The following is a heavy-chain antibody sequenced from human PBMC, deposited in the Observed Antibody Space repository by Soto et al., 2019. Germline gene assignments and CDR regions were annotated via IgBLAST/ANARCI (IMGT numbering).Heavy chain of an antibody. J-gene: IGHJ3*02. D-gene: IGHD2-15*01. CDR2: IYPGDSTS. V-gene: IGHV5-51*01. CDR1: GYSFTSYW. Sequence: PGESLKISCKGSGYSFTSYWIGWVRQMPGKGLEWMGIIYPGDSTSTYSPSFQGQVTISVDKSISTAYLQLSSLKASDTAMYYCARIIGYCRNNDCSWTFDIWGQGTMVTVSS. CDR3: ARIIGYCRNNDCSWTFDI.